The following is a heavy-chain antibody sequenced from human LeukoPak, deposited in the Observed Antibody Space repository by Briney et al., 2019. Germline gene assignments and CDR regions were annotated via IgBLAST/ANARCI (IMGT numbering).Heavy chain of an antibody. Sequence: GRSLRLSCAASGFTFDDYAMHWVRQAPGKGLEWVSGISWNSGSIGYADSVKGRFTISRDNAKNSLYLQMNRLRAEDTALYYCAKDRRYGYYDILTGYTYFDYWGQGTLVTVSS. J-gene: IGHJ4*02. D-gene: IGHD3-9*01. CDR2: ISWNSGSI. CDR1: GFTFDDYA. CDR3: AKDRRYGYYDILTGYTYFDY. V-gene: IGHV3-9*01.